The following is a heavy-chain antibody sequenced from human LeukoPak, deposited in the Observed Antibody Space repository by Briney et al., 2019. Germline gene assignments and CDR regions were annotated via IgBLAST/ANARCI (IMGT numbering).Heavy chain of an antibody. CDR3: AKDGGGSLEWLPPMDV. CDR1: GSTFSSYW. D-gene: IGHD3-3*01. CDR2: ITSDGRST. V-gene: IGHV3-74*01. J-gene: IGHJ6*02. Sequence: GSLRLSCAGSGSTFSSYWMHWVRQVPGKGLVWVSRITSDGRSTSYADSVKGRFTTSRDNAKNTLYLQMNSLRAEDTAVYYCAKDGGGSLEWLPPMDVWGQGTTVTVAS.